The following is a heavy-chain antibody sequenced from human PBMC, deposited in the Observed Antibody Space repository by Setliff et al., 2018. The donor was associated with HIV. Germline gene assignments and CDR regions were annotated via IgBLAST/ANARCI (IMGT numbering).Heavy chain of an antibody. CDR3: ARGGAYGLDV. D-gene: IGHD3-10*01. CDR1: GVPLSDYY. J-gene: IGHJ6*02. Sequence: SETLSLTCTLNGVPLSDYYWNWIRQSPGKGLEWIVEVNHNGNINYNPSLKSRVTISVDMPKNQISLRLTSLTAADTAVYYCARGGAYGLDVWGQGTAVTVSS. CDR2: VNHNGNI. V-gene: IGHV4-34*01.